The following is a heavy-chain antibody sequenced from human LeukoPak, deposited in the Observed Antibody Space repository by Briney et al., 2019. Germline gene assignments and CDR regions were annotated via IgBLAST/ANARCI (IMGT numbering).Heavy chain of an antibody. CDR1: GGTFSSYA. Sequence: ASVKVSCKASGGTFSSYAISWVRQAPGQGLEWMGRIIPIFGTANYAQKFQGRVTITADKSTSTAYMEVSSLRSEDTAVYYCARDGYYYDSSGTPPDYWGQGTLVTVSS. CDR3: ARDGYYYDSSGTPPDY. CDR2: IIPIFGTA. V-gene: IGHV1-69*06. D-gene: IGHD3-22*01. J-gene: IGHJ4*02.